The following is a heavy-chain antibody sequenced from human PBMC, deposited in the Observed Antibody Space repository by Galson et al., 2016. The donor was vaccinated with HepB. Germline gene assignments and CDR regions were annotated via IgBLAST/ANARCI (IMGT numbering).Heavy chain of an antibody. CDR2: IKQDGSKK. D-gene: IGHD3-16*01. CDR3: AREGAGGFDN. V-gene: IGHV3-7*03. CDR1: GFTFSDYW. J-gene: IGHJ4*02. Sequence: SLRLSCAASGFTFSDYWMSWVRQAPGKGLEWVANIKQDGSKKEYLDSVEGRFTISRGNAAKSVYLQLNSLGADDTAVYYCAREGAGGFDNWGQGTLVTVSS.